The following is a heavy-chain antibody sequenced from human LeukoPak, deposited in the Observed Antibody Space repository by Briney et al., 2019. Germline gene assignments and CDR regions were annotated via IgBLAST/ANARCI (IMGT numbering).Heavy chain of an antibody. D-gene: IGHD2-15*01. J-gene: IGHJ5*02. CDR2: INHSGST. Sequence: PSETLSLTCAVYGGSFSGYYWSWIRQPPGKGLEWIGEINHSGSTNYNPSLKSRVTISVDTSKNQFSLKLSSVTAANTAVYYCARGEGGPYNWFDPWGQGTLVTVSS. V-gene: IGHV4-34*01. CDR1: GGSFSGYY. CDR3: ARGEGGPYNWFDP.